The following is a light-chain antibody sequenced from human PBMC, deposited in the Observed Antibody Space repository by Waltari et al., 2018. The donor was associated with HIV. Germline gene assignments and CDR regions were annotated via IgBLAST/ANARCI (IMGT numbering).Light chain of an antibody. CDR2: GAS. V-gene: IGKV3-15*01. Sequence: EIVMTQSPATLSVSPGERATLSCRASQSVSSKLAWYQQKPGQAPRLLIYGASTRATGIPARFSGSGSGTEFTLTISSLQSEDFAVYCCQQYNSWLRTFGQGTKVEIK. CDR3: QQYNSWLRT. CDR1: QSVSSK. J-gene: IGKJ1*01.